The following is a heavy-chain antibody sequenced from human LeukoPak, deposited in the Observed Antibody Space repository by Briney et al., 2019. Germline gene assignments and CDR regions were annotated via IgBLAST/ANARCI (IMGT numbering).Heavy chain of an antibody. CDR1: EFTLSNYD. D-gene: IGHD6-13*01. CDR2: FSCGCSNI. CDR3: AIDQVVAAAGKTRWALDI. J-gene: IGHJ3*02. Sequence: GGSLRLSCAASEFTLSNYDMNGLRQAPGKGLEWVSDFSCGCSNIYHAVSVKGRFNISRDNPKNTLYLQMHSLRAEDTAVFYRAIDQVVAAAGKTRWALDIWGRGTMVSVPS. V-gene: IGHV3-23*01.